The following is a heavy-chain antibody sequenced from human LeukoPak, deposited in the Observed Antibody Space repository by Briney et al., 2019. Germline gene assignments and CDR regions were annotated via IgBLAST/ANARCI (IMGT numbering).Heavy chain of an antibody. D-gene: IGHD2-2*02. CDR1: GGTFSSYA. CDR2: IIPIFGTA. J-gene: IGHJ6*03. CDR3: AQGDVVVVPAAIRGDYYYYMDV. V-gene: IGHV1-69*13. Sequence: ASVKVSCKASGGTFSSYAISWVRRAPGQGLEWMRGIIPIFGTANYAQKFQGRVTITADESTSTAYMELSSLRSEDTAVYYCAQGDVVVVPAAIRGDYYYYMDVWGKGTTVTVSS.